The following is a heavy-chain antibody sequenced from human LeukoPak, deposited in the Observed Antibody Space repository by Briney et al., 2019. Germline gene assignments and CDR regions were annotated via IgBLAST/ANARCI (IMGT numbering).Heavy chain of an antibody. J-gene: IGHJ4*02. D-gene: IGHD3-22*01. CDR1: GGTFSSYA. CDR3: AREPWGYYYDSSGIPSDY. Sequence: ASVKVSCKASGGTFSSYAISWVRQAPGQGLEWMGWISAYNGNTNYAQKLQGRVTMTTDTSTSTAYMELRSLRSDDTAVYYCAREPWGYYYDSSGIPSDYWGQGTLVTVSS. V-gene: IGHV1-18*01. CDR2: ISAYNGNT.